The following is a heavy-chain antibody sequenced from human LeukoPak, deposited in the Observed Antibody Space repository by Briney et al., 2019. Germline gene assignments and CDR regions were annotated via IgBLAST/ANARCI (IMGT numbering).Heavy chain of an antibody. CDR1: GYTFTSYA. CDR2: INTNTGNP. D-gene: IGHD6-13*01. J-gene: IGHJ6*02. Sequence: GASVKVSCTASGYTFTSYAMNWVRQAPGQGLEWMGWINTNTGNPTYAQGFTGRFVFSLDTSVSTAYLQISSLKAEDTAVYYCARDLKARSSSWYYYYGMDVWGQGTTVTVSS. V-gene: IGHV7-4-1*02. CDR3: ARDLKARSSSWYYYYGMDV.